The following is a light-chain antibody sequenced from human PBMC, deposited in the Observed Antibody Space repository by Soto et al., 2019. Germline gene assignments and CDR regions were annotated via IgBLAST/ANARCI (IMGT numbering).Light chain of an antibody. V-gene: IGLV2-23*02. CDR2: EVT. J-gene: IGLJ2*01. CDR3: CSYAASYTLL. CDR1: SSDVGNYNL. Sequence: QSALTQPASVSGSPGQSITISCTGTSSDVGNYNLVSWYQHYPGKAPKLMIYEVTKRPSGVSNRFSASKSGNTASLTISGLQSEDEADYYCCSYAASYTLLFGGGTQLTVL.